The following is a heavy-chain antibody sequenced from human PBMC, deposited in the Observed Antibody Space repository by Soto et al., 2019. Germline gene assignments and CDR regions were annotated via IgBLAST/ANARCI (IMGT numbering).Heavy chain of an antibody. Sequence: PGGSLRLSCVASGFTFSYYTMRWVRQAPGKGLEWVSGFCYDGSNKYYADSVKGRFTISRDNSKNTLYLQMNSLRAEDTAVYYCARGDEIVVVGPVGPSEGNAFDIWGQGTMVTVSS. J-gene: IGHJ3*02. CDR2: FCYDGSNK. D-gene: IGHD2-15*01. CDR3: ARGDEIVVVGPVGPSEGNAFDI. V-gene: IGHV3-33*08. CDR1: GFTFSYYT.